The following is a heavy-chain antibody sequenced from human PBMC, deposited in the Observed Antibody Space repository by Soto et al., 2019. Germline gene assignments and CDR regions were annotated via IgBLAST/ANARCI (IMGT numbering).Heavy chain of an antibody. Sequence: EVQLLESGGGLVQPGGSLRLSCAASGLTFSSYAMSWVRQAPGKGLEWVSCINYSGGSTYYADSVKGRFTISRDNYKNTLWLQMNGLRAEDTAVYYCGGCSGGSCYNPIDYWGQGTLVTVSS. CDR1: GLTFSSYA. CDR3: GGCSGGSCYNPIDY. D-gene: IGHD2-15*01. CDR2: INYSGGST. V-gene: IGHV3-23*01. J-gene: IGHJ4*02.